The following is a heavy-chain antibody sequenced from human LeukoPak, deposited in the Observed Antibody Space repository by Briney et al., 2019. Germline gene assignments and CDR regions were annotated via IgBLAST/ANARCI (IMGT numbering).Heavy chain of an antibody. CDR3: ARVDWNIDS. CDR1: GFTFSSYW. CDR2: INDDGSST. V-gene: IGHV3-74*01. D-gene: IGHD1/OR15-1a*01. Sequence: GGSLRLSCAASGFTFSSYWMHWVRQAPGKGLVWVSRINDDGSSTTYADSVKGRFTISRDNAKNTLHLQMNSLRAEDTAVYYCARVDWNIDSWGQGTLATVSS. J-gene: IGHJ4*02.